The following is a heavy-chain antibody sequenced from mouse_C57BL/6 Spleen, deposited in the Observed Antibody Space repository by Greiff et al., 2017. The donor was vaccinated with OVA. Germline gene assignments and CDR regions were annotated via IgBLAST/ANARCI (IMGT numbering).Heavy chain of an antibody. Sequence: QVQLQQPGAELVRPGSSVKLSCKASGYTFTSYWMHWVKQRPIQGLEWIGNIDPSDSETHYNQKFKDKATLTVDKSSSTAYMQLSSLTSEDSAVYYCARSQIYYDYDVNWYFDVWGTGTTVTVSS. CDR3: ARSQIYYDYDVNWYFDV. J-gene: IGHJ1*03. D-gene: IGHD2-4*01. CDR1: GYTFTSYW. CDR2: IDPSDSET. V-gene: IGHV1-52*01.